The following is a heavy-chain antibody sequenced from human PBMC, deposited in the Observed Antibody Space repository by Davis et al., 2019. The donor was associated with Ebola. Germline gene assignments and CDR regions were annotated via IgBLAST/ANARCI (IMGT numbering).Heavy chain of an antibody. D-gene: IGHD2-15*01. CDR3: AMKSAGDGGFDP. CDR2: ISSGSTYI. J-gene: IGHJ5*02. Sequence: PGGSLTLSCAASAFIFSSSSMNWVRQAPGKGLEWVSSISSGSTYIYYAYPEKGRFTISRDHAKNSLYLQMNSLRAEDTAVYYCAMKSAGDGGFDPWGQGTLVTVSS. CDR1: AFIFSSSS. V-gene: IGHV3-21*01.